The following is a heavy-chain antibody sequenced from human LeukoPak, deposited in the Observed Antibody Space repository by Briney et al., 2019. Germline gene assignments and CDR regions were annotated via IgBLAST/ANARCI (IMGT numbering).Heavy chain of an antibody. CDR1: GFTFSSYA. CDR2: VTGSGSGGST. Sequence: GGSLRLSCAASGFTFSSYAMNWVRQAPGKGLEWVSVVTGSGSGGSTYYADSVKGRFTLSRDNSMNTLYLQMNSLRAEDTAVYYCVKAWSPRFGGPDYWGQGTLVTVSS. V-gene: IGHV3-23*01. D-gene: IGHD2-15*01. J-gene: IGHJ4*02. CDR3: VKAWSPRFGGPDY.